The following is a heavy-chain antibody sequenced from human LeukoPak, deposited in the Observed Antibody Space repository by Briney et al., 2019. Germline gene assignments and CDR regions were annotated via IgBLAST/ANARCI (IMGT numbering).Heavy chain of an antibody. CDR3: ARGSALGGLFDY. D-gene: IGHD3-16*01. CDR2: ISYDGSNK. Sequence: GGSLRLSCAASGFTFSSYAMHWVRQAPGKGLEWVAVISYDGSNKYYADSVKGRFTISRDNSKNTLYLQMNSLRAEDTAVYYCARGSALGGLFDYWGQGTLVTVSS. J-gene: IGHJ4*02. CDR1: GFTFSSYA. V-gene: IGHV3-30-3*01.